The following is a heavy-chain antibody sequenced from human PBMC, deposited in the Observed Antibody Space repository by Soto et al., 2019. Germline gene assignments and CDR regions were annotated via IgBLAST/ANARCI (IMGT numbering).Heavy chain of an antibody. V-gene: IGHV3-30*18. CDR2: ISYDGSNK. CDR1: GFTFSSYG. Sequence: QVQLVESGGGVVQPGRSLRLSCAASGFTFSSYGMHWVRQAPGKGLERVAVISYDGSNKYYADSVKGRFTISRDNSKNTLYLQMNSLRAEDTAVYYCAKDLAYCGGDCYLYYYYGMDVWGQGTTVTVSS. D-gene: IGHD2-21*02. CDR3: AKDLAYCGGDCYLYYYYGMDV. J-gene: IGHJ6*02.